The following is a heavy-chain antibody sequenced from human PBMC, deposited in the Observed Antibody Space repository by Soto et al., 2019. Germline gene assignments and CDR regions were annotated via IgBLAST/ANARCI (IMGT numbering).Heavy chain of an antibody. CDR1: GYTFTSYG. CDR2: ISGYNAKT. Sequence: QVQLVQSGAEVKKPGASVKVSCKASGYTFTSYGISWVRQAPGQGLEWMGWISGYNAKTSYAEKFQGRVTMSADTSTSTAYMELRSLRSDDTAVYYRAREDQWVAESPGDVFDIWGQGTKVTFSS. J-gene: IGHJ3*02. V-gene: IGHV1-18*01. D-gene: IGHD6-19*01. CDR3: AREDQWVAESPGDVFDI.